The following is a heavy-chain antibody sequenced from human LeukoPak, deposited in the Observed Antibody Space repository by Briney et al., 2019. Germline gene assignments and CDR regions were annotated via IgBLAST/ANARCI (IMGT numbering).Heavy chain of an antibody. CDR3: AKSGPIAYCGGDCYFDY. V-gene: IGHV3-30*02. D-gene: IGHD2-21*02. Sequence: PGGSLRLSCAASGFTFSSYGMHWVRQAPGKGLEWVAFIRYDGSNKYYADSVKGRFTISRDNSKNTLYLQMNSLRAEDTAVYYCAKSGPIAYCGGDCYFDYWGQGTLVTVSS. J-gene: IGHJ4*02. CDR2: IRYDGSNK. CDR1: GFTFSSYG.